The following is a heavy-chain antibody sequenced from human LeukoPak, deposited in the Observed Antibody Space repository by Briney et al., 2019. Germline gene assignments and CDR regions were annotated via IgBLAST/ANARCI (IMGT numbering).Heavy chain of an antibody. CDR2: IYYSGST. J-gene: IGHJ6*02. D-gene: IGHD2/OR15-2a*01. CDR3: ARAHSIASYYYGVDV. Sequence: NPSETLSLTCTVSGGSISSSYSYWGWIRQPPGKGLEWIGNIYYSGSTYYSPSLTSRVTVSVDTSENQFCLKLSSVTAADTAVYYCARAHSIASYYYGVDVWGQGTTVTVSS. CDR1: GGSISSSYSY. V-gene: IGHV4-39*07.